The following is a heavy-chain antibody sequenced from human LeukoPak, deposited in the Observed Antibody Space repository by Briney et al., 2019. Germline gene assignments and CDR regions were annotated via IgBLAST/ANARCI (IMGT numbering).Heavy chain of an antibody. J-gene: IGHJ4*02. V-gene: IGHV4-59*01. Sequence: GSLRLSCVASGFTFSNYGMHWIRQPPGKGLEWIGYIFYSGTTNSNPSLKSRVTMSVDTSKNQVSLKLSSVTAADTAVYYCARDREHSYGRHLGHWGQGTLVTVSS. CDR1: GFTFSNYG. CDR3: ARDREHSYGRHLGH. CDR2: IFYSGTT. D-gene: IGHD5-18*01.